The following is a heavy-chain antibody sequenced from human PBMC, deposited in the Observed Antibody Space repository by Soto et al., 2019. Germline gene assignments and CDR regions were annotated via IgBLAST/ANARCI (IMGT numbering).Heavy chain of an antibody. V-gene: IGHV1-8*01. J-gene: IGHJ4*02. CDR1: GYTFTSYD. CDR3: ARGPAGARPFDY. D-gene: IGHD6-6*01. Sequence: ASVKVSCKASGYTFTSYDINWVRQATGQGLEWMGWMNPNSGNTGYAQKFQGRVTMTRNTSISTAYMELSSLRSEDTAVYYCARGPAGARPFDYWGQGTLVTVSS. CDR2: MNPNSGNT.